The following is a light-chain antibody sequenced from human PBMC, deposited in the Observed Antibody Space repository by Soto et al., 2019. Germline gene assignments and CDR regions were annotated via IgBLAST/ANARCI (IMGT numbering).Light chain of an antibody. J-gene: IGKJ4*01. CDR1: QGIRNS. CDR3: QKYNSARHT. CDR2: GAS. Sequence: DIQMTQSPSSLSASVGDIVTITCCASQGIRNSLAWYQQKLGKVPELLIYGASTLQSGVPSRFSGSGSGTDFTLTISSLRPEDGATYYCQKYNSARHTFGSETNEQIK. V-gene: IGKV1-27*01.